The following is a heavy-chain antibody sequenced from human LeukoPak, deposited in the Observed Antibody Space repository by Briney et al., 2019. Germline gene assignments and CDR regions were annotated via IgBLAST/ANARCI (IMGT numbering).Heavy chain of an antibody. V-gene: IGHV3-9*01. CDR1: GFTFDDYA. Sequence: GGSLRLSCAASGFTFDDYAMHWVRQAPGKGLEWVSGIGWNSGSIGYADSVKGRFTISRDNAKNSLYLQMNSLRAEDTALYYCAKDTRAAAAAGFDYWGQGTLVTVSS. J-gene: IGHJ4*02. D-gene: IGHD6-13*01. CDR2: IGWNSGSI. CDR3: AKDTRAAAAAGFDY.